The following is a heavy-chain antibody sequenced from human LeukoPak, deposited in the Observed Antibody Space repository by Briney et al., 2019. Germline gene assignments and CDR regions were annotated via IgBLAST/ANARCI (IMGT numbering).Heavy chain of an antibody. J-gene: IGHJ4*02. CDR1: GFTFRSYA. V-gene: IGHV3-23*01. Sequence: GWSLRLSFAASGFTFRSYAMSWVRQAPGKGLEWVAAISGSGGCTYYADSVKGRFTISRDNSKNPLYMQINSLRAEDTAVYYCAKPSIYYDFWNGSYYFDYWGQGTLVTVSS. CDR2: ISGSGGCT. D-gene: IGHD3-3*01. CDR3: AKPSIYYDFWNGSYYFDY.